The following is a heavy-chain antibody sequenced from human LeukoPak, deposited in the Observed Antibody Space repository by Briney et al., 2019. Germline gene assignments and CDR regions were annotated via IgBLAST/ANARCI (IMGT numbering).Heavy chain of an antibody. CDR1: GYTFTGYY. Sequence: ASVKVSCKASGYTFTGYYMHWVRQAPGQGLEWMGLINPSGGGTSYAQKFQGRVTMTRDMSTSTVYMELSSLRSEDTAVYYCARKRPSDPIDYWGQGTLVTVSS. D-gene: IGHD2-21*02. V-gene: IGHV1-46*01. CDR2: INPSGGGT. J-gene: IGHJ4*02. CDR3: ARKRPSDPIDY.